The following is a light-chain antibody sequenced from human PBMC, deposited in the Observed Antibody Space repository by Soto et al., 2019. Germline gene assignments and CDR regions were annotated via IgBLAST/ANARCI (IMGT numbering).Light chain of an antibody. V-gene: IGLV2-14*01. CDR2: EID. Sequence: QSALTQPASVSGSPGQSITISCTGTNNDVGGHMYVSWYQHQAGKVPKLIIYEIDNRPSGVSDRFSGSKSGNTASLTISGLQAEDEAADSCSAYRRGIIVFGGGTKLTVL. CDR3: SAYRRGIIV. CDR1: NNDVGGHMY. J-gene: IGLJ2*01.